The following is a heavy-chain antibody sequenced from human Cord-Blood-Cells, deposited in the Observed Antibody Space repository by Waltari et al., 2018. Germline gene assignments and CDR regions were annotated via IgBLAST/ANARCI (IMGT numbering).Heavy chain of an antibody. V-gene: IGHV1-69*09. J-gene: IGHJ5*02. CDR1: GGTFSRYA. CDR2: STLILGIA. Sequence: QVQLVQSGAEVKKPGSSVKVSCKASGGTFSRYAISWVRQAPGQGLEWMGRSTLILGIANSAPSSQGRVTSTADKSTSTSYMELSSLRSEDTAVYYWASDSKRQLVQGSFDPWGQGTLVTVS. D-gene: IGHD6-6*01. CDR3: ASDSKRQLVQGSFDP.